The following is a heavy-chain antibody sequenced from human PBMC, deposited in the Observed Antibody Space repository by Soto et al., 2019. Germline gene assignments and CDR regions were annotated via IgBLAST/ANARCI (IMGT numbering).Heavy chain of an antibody. CDR1: GFTFSSYW. J-gene: IGHJ4*02. V-gene: IGHV3-74*01. Sequence: GGSLRLSCASSGFTFSSYWMHWVRQAPGKGLVWVSRINSDGSSTSYADSVKGRFTISRDNAKNTLYLQMNSLRAEDTAVYYCAYRSSVPPGVLPRLLFVWGQGTLVTSPQ. D-gene: IGHD2-21*01. CDR3: AYRSSVPPGVLPRLLFV. CDR2: INSDGSST.